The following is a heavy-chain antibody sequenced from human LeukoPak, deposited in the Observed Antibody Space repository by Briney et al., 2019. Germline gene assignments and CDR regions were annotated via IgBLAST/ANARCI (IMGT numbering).Heavy chain of an antibody. CDR2: IRYDGSNN. J-gene: IGHJ6*04. CDR1: GFTFSSYG. D-gene: IGHD2-15*01. CDR3: AKDALRYCSGGTCPTGRDV. Sequence: GGSLILSCAASGFTFSSYGMHWVRQAPGKGLEWVAFIRYDGSNNYYADSVSGRSTTSRDNSKNNLYLQMNSLRAEDTAVYYCAKDALRYCSGGTCPTGRDVWGKGTTVTISS. V-gene: IGHV3-30*02.